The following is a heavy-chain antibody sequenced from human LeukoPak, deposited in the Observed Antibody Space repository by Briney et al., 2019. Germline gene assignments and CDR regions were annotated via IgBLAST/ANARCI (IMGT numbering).Heavy chain of an antibody. J-gene: IGHJ5*02. CDR3: ARDSVGATT. V-gene: IGHV3-30*03. CDR1: GVTFSRYG. Sequence: GGSLRLSCAASGVTFSRYGMHWVRQAPGKGPEWAAVISSNGNVKYYIDSVKGRFTISRDNSKSTLYLQMTSLRAEDTAVYYCARDSVGATTWGQGTLVTVSS. CDR2: ISSNGNVK. D-gene: IGHD1-26*01.